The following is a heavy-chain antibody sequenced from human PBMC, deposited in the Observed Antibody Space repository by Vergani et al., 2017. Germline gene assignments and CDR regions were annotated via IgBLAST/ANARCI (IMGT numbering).Heavy chain of an antibody. J-gene: IGHJ6*02. D-gene: IGHD5-12*01. V-gene: IGHV4-39*07. CDR1: GTSISGSSDY. Sequence: QLQLQESGPGLLKPSETLSLTCSVSGTSISGSSDYWGWIRQPPGKGLEWIGSIFYTGTSYYNPSLESRATNSVDTSKNQFSLKLSSVTAADTAVYYCARAKDSCYDPRGTADPYGMDVWGQGP. CDR3: ARAKDSCYDPRGTADPYGMDV. CDR2: IFYTGTS.